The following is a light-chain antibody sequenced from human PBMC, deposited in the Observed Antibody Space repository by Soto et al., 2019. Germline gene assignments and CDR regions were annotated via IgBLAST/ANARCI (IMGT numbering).Light chain of an antibody. J-gene: IGKJ3*01. CDR1: QSLSSNY. V-gene: IGKV3-20*01. Sequence: EIVLTQSPGTLSWSPGERATLCCRASQSLSSNYLAWYQQRPGQSPRLLVYGASSRATGIPDRFSGSGFGTDFALTISRLEPEDSAVYYCHQYDNAPFTFGPGTRVGIK. CDR2: GAS. CDR3: HQYDNAPFT.